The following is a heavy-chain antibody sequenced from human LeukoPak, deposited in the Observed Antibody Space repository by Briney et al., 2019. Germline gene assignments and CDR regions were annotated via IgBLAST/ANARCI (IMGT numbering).Heavy chain of an antibody. J-gene: IGHJ4*02. CDR2: INPNSGRT. V-gene: IGHV1-2*06. CDR3: ARAPLAARPGY. CDR1: GYTFTGYY. Sequence: ASVKVSCKASGYTFTGYYMHWVRQAPGQGSEWMGRINPNSGRTNYAQNFQGRVTITRDTSISTAYMELSRLRSDDTAVYYCARAPLAARPGYWGQGTLVTVSS. D-gene: IGHD6-6*01.